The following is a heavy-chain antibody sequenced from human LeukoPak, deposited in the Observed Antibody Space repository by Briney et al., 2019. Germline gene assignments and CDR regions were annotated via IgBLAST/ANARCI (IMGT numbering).Heavy chain of an antibody. D-gene: IGHD1-26*01. Sequence: SETLSLTCTVSGGSITSYYWSWIRQPPGKGLEWIGSIYYSGSTNYSPSLKSRVTISVDTSKSQFSLKLTSVTAADTAVYYCVRDRSGSSIDYWGQGALVTVSS. CDR3: VRDRSGSSIDY. CDR1: GGSITSYY. V-gene: IGHV4-59*01. J-gene: IGHJ4*02. CDR2: IYYSGST.